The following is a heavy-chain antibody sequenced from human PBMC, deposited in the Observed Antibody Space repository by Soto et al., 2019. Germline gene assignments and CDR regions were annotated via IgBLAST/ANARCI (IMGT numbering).Heavy chain of an antibody. CDR3: ATLYPQDDFDF. Sequence: PGGSLRLSCAASGFTFSSYSISWVRQAPWKGLDWVSVISAGPVTAYYADSVKGRFTISRDNSKNTLYLQMNRLRAADTAVYYCATLYPQDDFDFCGRGTIVTV. J-gene: IGHJ3*01. D-gene: IGHD2-8*01. CDR2: ISAGPVTA. CDR1: GFTFSSYS. V-gene: IGHV3-23*01.